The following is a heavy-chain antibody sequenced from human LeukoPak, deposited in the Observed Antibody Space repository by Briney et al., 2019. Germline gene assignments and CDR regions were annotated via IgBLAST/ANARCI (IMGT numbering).Heavy chain of an antibody. CDR1: GYSINSAYY. V-gene: IGHV4-38-2*01. CDR3: ARLTPGKNWFDP. Sequence: SETLSLTCSVSGYSINSAYYWSWIRQPPGKGLEWIGSMYHSGITYYNPSLKSRVTISVDTSKNQFSLKLNSVTAADTAVYYCARLTPGKNWFDPWGQGTLVTVSS. J-gene: IGHJ5*02. CDR2: MYHSGIT. D-gene: IGHD3-10*01.